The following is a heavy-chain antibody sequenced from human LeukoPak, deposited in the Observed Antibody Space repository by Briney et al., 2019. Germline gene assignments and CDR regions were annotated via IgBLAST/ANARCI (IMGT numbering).Heavy chain of an antibody. J-gene: IGHJ4*02. V-gene: IGHV1-2*04. CDR1: GYTFTGYY. D-gene: IGHD3-3*01. Sequence: ASVKVSCTASGYTFTGYYMHWVPQAPGQGLEWMGWINPNSGGTNYAQKFQGWVTMTRDTSISTAYMELSRLRSDDTAVYYCARGAATYYDFWSGYSLSSDYWGQGTLVTVSS. CDR3: ARGAATYYDFWSGYSLSSDY. CDR2: INPNSGGT.